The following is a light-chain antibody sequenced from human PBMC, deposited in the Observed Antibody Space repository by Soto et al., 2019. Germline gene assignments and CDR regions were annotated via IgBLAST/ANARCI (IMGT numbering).Light chain of an antibody. CDR3: TSFAGSDKLI. Sequence: QSVLTQPPSASGSPGQSATISCTGAASDIGAYNFVSWYQQYPGKAPKLMIYEVYKRPSGVPDRFSGSKSGNTASLTVSGLQPEDEADYYCTSFAGSDKLIFGGGPQLTVL. CDR2: EVY. V-gene: IGLV2-8*01. J-gene: IGLJ2*01. CDR1: ASDIGAYNF.